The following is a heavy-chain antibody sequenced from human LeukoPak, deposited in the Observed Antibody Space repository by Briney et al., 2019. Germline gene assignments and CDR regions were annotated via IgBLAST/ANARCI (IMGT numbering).Heavy chain of an antibody. CDR2: IYYSGST. V-gene: IGHV4-59*08. CDR3: ARVVGWPYYSDY. CDR1: GGSISSYY. Sequence: SETLSLTCTVSGGSISSYYWSWIRRPPGKGLEWIGYIYYSGSTNYNPSLKSRVTISVDTSKNQFSPKLSSVTAADTAVYYCARVVGWPYYSDYWGQGTLVTVSS. J-gene: IGHJ4*02. D-gene: IGHD2-15*01.